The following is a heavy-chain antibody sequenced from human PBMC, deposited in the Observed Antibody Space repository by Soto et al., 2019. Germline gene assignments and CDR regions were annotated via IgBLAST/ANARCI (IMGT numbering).Heavy chain of an antibody. Sequence: SETLSLTCTASGGSISSYYWSWIRQPPGKGLEWIGYIYYSGSTNYNPSLKSRVTISVDTSKNQFSLKLSSVTAADTAVYYCARHGLYGYNEYWGQGTLVTVSS. J-gene: IGHJ4*02. CDR1: GGSISSYY. CDR2: IYYSGST. D-gene: IGHD1-1*01. CDR3: ARHGLYGYNEY. V-gene: IGHV4-59*08.